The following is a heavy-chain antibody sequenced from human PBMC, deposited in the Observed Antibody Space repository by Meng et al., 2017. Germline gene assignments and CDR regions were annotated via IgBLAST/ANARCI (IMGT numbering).Heavy chain of an antibody. J-gene: IGHJ5*02. D-gene: IGHD2-15*01. CDR1: GLTFTSYD. V-gene: IGHV1-8*01. CDR2: INPNSCNT. CDR3: ARGRDCSGGNCHGNWFDP. Sequence: QLGPAGAWVKKPGASVKVSCKASGLTFTSYDINWVRQATGQGLEWMGWINPNSCNTDYAQKFQGRVTMTRNTSISPAYMELSSLRSEDTAVYYCARGRDCSGGNCHGNWFDPWGQGTLVTVSS.